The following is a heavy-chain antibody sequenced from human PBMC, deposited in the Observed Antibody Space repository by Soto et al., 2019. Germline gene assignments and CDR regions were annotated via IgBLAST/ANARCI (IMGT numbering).Heavy chain of an antibody. J-gene: IGHJ4*02. V-gene: IGHV1-18*01. CDR3: ARDPSYFDF. CDR1: GYTFTSYG. CDR2: ISAYNGNT. Sequence: ASVKVSCKASGYTFTSYGISWVRQAPGQGLEWMGWISAYNGNTNYAQKLQGRVTMTTDTSTSTAYMELRSLISDDPAVYSCARDPSYFDFWGQGPLVPVSS.